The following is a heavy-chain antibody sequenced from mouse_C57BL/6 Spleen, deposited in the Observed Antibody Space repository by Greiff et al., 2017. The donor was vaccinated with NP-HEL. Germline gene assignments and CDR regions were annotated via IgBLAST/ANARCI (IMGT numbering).Heavy chain of an antibody. CDR2: IYPGDGDT. D-gene: IGHD2-5*01. J-gene: IGHJ2*01. CDR1: GYAFSSSW. Sequence: VQLQQSGPELVKPGASVKISCKASGYAFSSSWMNWVKQRPGKGLEWIGRIYPGDGDTNYNGKFKGKATLTADKSSSTAYMQLSSLTSEDSAVYFCARGGYSNYEDYWGQGTTLTVSS. V-gene: IGHV1-82*01. CDR3: ARGGYSNYEDY.